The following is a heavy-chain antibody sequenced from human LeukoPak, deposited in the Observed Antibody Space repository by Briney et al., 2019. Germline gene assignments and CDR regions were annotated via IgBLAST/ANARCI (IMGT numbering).Heavy chain of an antibody. CDR1: GFTFSSYG. Sequence: PGGSPRLSCAASGFTFSSYGMHWVRQAPGKGLEWVAFIRYDGSNKYYADSVKGRFTLSRDNSKNTLYLQMNSLRAEDTAVYYCASRITTDMDVWGKGTTVTVS. CDR2: IRYDGSNK. D-gene: IGHD3-3*01. CDR3: ASRITTDMDV. V-gene: IGHV3-30*02. J-gene: IGHJ6*03.